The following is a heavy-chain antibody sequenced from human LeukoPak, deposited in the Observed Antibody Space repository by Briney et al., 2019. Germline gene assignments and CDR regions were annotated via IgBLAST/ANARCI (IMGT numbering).Heavy chain of an antibody. CDR1: GFTFSRYG. V-gene: IGHV3-33*01. CDR3: ARDSQGSGWYFDL. Sequence: GGSLRLSCAASGFTFSRYGMHWVRQAPGKGWGGGAVIWYDGSNKYYADSVKGRFTISRDNSKNTLYLQMNSLRVEDTAVYYCARDSQGSGWYFDLWGRGTLVIVSS. J-gene: IGHJ2*01. CDR2: IWYDGSNK. D-gene: IGHD3-10*01.